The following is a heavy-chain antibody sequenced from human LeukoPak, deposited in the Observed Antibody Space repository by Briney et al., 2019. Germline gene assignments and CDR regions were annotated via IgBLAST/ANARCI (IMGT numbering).Heavy chain of an antibody. D-gene: IGHD5-12*01. CDR2: ISTNRGGT. J-gene: IGHJ3*02. Sequence: ASVTVSCRASGYTFTDYYMHWVRQAPGQGPEWMGWISTNRGGTNYAQKFKGRVTMTRDTSISTAYMELNRLTSDDTAVYYCARDLPKTGYVGAFDIWGQGTMVTVSS. CDR1: GYTFTDYY. CDR3: ARDLPKTGYVGAFDI. V-gene: IGHV1-2*02.